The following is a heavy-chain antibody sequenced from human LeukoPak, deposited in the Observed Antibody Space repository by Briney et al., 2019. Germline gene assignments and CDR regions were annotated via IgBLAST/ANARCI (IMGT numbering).Heavy chain of an antibody. CDR3: ARGPYCGGDCYFAY. CDR2: IYTSGST. J-gene: IGHJ4*02. Sequence: SETLSLTCTVSGGSISSYYWSWIRQPAGKGLEWIGRIYTSGSTYYNPSLKSRVTMSVDTSKNQFSLKLSSVTAADTAVYFRARGPYCGGDCYFAYWGQGTLVTVSS. D-gene: IGHD2-21*02. V-gene: IGHV4-4*07. CDR1: GGSISSYY.